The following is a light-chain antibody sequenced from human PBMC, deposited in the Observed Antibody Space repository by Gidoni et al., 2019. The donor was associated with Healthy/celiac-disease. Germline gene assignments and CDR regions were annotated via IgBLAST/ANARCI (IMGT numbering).Light chain of an antibody. V-gene: IGKV3-11*01. CDR3: QQRWT. J-gene: IGKJ1*01. CDR2: DAS. Sequence: EIALTQSPATLSLTPGERATLACRASQSVSSYLAWYQQKPSQAPRLLIYDASNRATGIPARFSGSGSGTDFTITISSLEPEDFAVYYCQQRWTFGQGTKVEIK. CDR1: QSVSSY.